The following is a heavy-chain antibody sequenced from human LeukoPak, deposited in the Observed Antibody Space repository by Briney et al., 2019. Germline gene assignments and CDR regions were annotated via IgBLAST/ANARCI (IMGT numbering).Heavy chain of an antibody. J-gene: IGHJ4*02. CDR2: IYYSGST. CDR1: GGSISSYY. V-gene: IGHV4-59*01. Sequence: KPSETLSLTCTVSGGSISSYYWCWIRQPPGKGLEWIGYIYYSGSTNYNPSLKSRVTISVDTSKNQFSLKLSSVTDADTAVYYCARTTSRYGGNSNFDYWGQGTLVTVSS. CDR3: ARTTSRYGGNSNFDY. D-gene: IGHD4-23*01.